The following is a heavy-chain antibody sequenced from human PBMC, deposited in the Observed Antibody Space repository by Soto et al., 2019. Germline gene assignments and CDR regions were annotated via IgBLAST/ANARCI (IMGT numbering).Heavy chain of an antibody. D-gene: IGHD3-16*02. V-gene: IGHV3-23*01. CDR3: TKSDGCGGGACYTGTYYYFDV. Sequence: DVQLLESGGGLVEPGGSLTLSCAASGFPSSTYALNWVRQAPGKGPEWVSTISESGHHTHYADSVKGRFTISRDKSKNPLSLQINSLRGDDTAIYYCTKSDGCGGGACYTGTYYYFDVWGRGTLVTVSS. J-gene: IGHJ2*01. CDR2: ISESGHHT. CDR1: GFPSSTYA.